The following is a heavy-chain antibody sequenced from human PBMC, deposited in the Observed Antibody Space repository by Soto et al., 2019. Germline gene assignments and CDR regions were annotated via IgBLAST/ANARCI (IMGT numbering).Heavy chain of an antibody. CDR1: GFPFSDYW. Sequence: EVQLVESGGDLVQPGGSLRLSCVASGFPFSDYWLYWVRQAPGKGLVWVSRIDSEGVGTNYADSVKGRFTISRDNAKNTLYLEMNSLRAEDTAVYYCVRLRGSSPVDFWGQGTLVTVSS. D-gene: IGHD6-13*01. J-gene: IGHJ4*01. V-gene: IGHV3-74*01. CDR3: VRLRGSSPVDF. CDR2: IDSEGVGT.